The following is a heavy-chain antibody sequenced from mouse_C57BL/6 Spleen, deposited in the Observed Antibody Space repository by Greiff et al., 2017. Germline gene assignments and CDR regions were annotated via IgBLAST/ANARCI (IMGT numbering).Heavy chain of an antibody. CDR1: GYTFTSYW. V-gene: IGHV1-69*01. CDR3: ARRSYYEYDGGFDY. J-gene: IGHJ2*01. D-gene: IGHD2-4*01. Sequence: QVQLQQPGAELVMPGASVKLSCKASGYTFTSYWMHWVKQRPGQGLEWIGEIDPSDSYTNYNQKFKGKSTLTVDKSSSTAYMQLSSLTSEDSAVYYCARRSYYEYDGGFDYWGQGTTLTVSS. CDR2: IDPSDSYT.